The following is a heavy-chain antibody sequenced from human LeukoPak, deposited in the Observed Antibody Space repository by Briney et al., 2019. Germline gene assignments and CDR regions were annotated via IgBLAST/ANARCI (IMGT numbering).Heavy chain of an antibody. CDR3: ARSGSGSYYKTSDY. Sequence: GGSLRLSCAASGFSVGSNFMSWVRQAPGKGLEWVSVIYSDGTTYYVDSVKGRFTISRDNSKNTLYLQMNSLRAEDTAVYYCARSGSGSYYKTSDYWGQGTLVTVSS. D-gene: IGHD3-10*01. V-gene: IGHV3-53*01. CDR2: IYSDGTT. CDR1: GFSVGSNF. J-gene: IGHJ4*02.